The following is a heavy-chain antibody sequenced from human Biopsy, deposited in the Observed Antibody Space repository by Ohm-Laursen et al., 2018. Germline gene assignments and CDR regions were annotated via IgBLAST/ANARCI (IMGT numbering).Heavy chain of an antibody. J-gene: IGHJ1*01. D-gene: IGHD3-9*01. CDR2: NVPILGTG. Sequence: SVKVSCKAPGGTFSNYGVNWVRQAPGQGLEWLGGNVPILGTGNYAQKFQDRVTVAADTSTSTATMELRSLRSDDTAVYYCATKLTGYFHHWGQGILVIVSS. CDR1: GGTFSNYG. V-gene: IGHV1-69*06. CDR3: ATKLTGYFHH.